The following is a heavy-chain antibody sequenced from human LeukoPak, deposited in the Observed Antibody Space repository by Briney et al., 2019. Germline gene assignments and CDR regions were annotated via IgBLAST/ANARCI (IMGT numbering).Heavy chain of an antibody. J-gene: IGHJ3*02. V-gene: IGHV3-7*01. D-gene: IGHD6-13*01. CDR2: IKYDGSEK. Sequence: GGSLRLSCAASGFTFSSYWMSWVRQAPGKGLEWVANIKYDGSEKDYVDSVKGRFTISRDNAKNSLYLQMNSLRAEDTAVYYCARDSSSWYGNDAFDIWGQGTMVTVSS. CDR3: ARDSSSWYGNDAFDI. CDR1: GFTFSSYW.